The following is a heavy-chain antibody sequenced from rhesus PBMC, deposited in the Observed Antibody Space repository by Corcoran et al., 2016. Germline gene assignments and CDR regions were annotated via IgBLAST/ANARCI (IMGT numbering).Heavy chain of an antibody. D-gene: IGHD3-28*01. CDR2: ISYRSRP. CDR1: GYSISSGYG. CDR3: ARGRRDSGYYTHFDY. V-gene: IGHV4-122*02. J-gene: IGHJ4*01. Sequence: QLQLQESGPGLVKPPETLSLTCADSGYSISSGYGGSWIRHPPGKGLEWSGYISYRSRPSSHPSLTHRGTSAVYTSKNPFSLKLSSVTAADTAVYYCARGRRDSGYYTHFDYWGQGVLVTVSS.